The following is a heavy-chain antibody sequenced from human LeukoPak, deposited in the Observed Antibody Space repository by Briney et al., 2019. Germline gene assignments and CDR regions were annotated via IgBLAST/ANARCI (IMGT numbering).Heavy chain of an antibody. D-gene: IGHD3-3*01. CDR2: IKQDGSEQ. V-gene: IGHV3-7*01. CDR1: GYTFTRYW. J-gene: IGHJ4*02. CDR3: ARVSRSGYYGEY. Sequence: GGSLRLSCAASGYTFTRYWMAWVRQAPGKGLEWVANIKQDGSEQYHVDSVRGRFTMSRDNTKNIVFLQMDSLRVEDTAVYYCARVSRSGYYGEYWGQGTTVTVSS.